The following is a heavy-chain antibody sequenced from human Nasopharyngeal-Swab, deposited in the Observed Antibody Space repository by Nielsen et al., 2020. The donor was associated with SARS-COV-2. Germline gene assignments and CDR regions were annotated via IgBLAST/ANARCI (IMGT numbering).Heavy chain of an antibody. CDR3: ATGTPLIKGNWFDP. D-gene: IGHD3-16*01. Sequence: SVKLSCKVSGYTHTELSMHWVRQAHGKELEWMGVFDPEDGETIYAQKFQDRVTMTEDTSTDTAYMELSRLRPEDTTVYYCATGTPLIKGNWFDPWGQGTMVTVSS. CDR1: GYTHTELS. V-gene: IGHV1-24*01. J-gene: IGHJ5*02. CDR2: FDPEDGET.